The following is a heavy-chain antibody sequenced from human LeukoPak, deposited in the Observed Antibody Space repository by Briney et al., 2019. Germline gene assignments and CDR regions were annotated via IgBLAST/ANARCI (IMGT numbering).Heavy chain of an antibody. CDR3: ATSGIAGENDWFDP. Sequence: ASVKVSCKASGYTFTSYGISWVRQAPGQGLKWMGWISAYNGNTNYAQKLQGRVTMTTDTSTSTAYMELRSLRSDDTAVYYCATSGIAGENDWFDPWGQGTLVTVSS. J-gene: IGHJ5*02. CDR1: GYTFTSYG. D-gene: IGHD6-13*01. CDR2: ISAYNGNT. V-gene: IGHV1-18*01.